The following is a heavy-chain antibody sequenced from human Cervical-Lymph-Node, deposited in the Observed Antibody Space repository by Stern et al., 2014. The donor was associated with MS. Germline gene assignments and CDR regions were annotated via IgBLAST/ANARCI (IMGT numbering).Heavy chain of an antibody. CDR2: ILYDGTLQ. Sequence: VQLVESGGGVVRPGRSLRLSCAASGFTFRHYGMHWVRQAPGKGLEWGGTILYDGTLQYNEESVKGRFTISRDNSRNTVYLQMSILRADDTAVYYCARDLRGLHYGCAFAFWGQGTLVTVSS. CDR3: ARDLRGLHYGCAFAF. J-gene: IGHJ4*02. CDR1: GFTFRHYG. D-gene: IGHD3-10*01. V-gene: IGHV3-33*01.